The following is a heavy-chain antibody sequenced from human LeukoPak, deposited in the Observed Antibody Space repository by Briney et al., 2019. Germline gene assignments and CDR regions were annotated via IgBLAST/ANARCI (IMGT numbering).Heavy chain of an antibody. D-gene: IGHD2-21*02. J-gene: IGHJ3*02. V-gene: IGHV3-33*06. CDR3: AKAYCGGDCYSLVGAFDI. Sequence: GGSLRLSCAASGFSFSSYSMNWVRQAPGKGLEWVAVIWYDGSNKYYADSVKGRFTISRDNSKNTLYLQMNSLRAEDTAVYYCAKAYCGGDCYSLVGAFDIWGQGTMVTVSS. CDR1: GFSFSSYS. CDR2: IWYDGSNK.